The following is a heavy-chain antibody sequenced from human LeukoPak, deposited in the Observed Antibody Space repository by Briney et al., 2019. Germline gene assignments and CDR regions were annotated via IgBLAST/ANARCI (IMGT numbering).Heavy chain of an antibody. J-gene: IGHJ4*02. D-gene: IGHD5-12*01. CDR3: ARDEWLRLWDY. V-gene: IGHV1-18*01. CDR2: ISAYNGNT. Sequence: ASVKVSCKASGGTFSSYAISWVRQAPGQGLEWMGWISAYNGNTNYAQKLQGRVTMTTDTSTSTAYMELRSLRSDDTAVYYCARDEWLRLWDYWGQGTLVTVSS. CDR1: GGTFSSYA.